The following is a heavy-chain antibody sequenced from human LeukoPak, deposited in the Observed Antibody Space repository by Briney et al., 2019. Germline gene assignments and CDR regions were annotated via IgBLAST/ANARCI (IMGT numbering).Heavy chain of an antibody. Sequence: PGGSLRLSCAASGFTFSSYAMHWVRQAPGKGLEWVAVISYDGSNKYYADSVKGRFTISRDNSKNTLYLQMNSLRAEDTAVYYCARSRFRDGYNHQGAFDIWGQGTMVTVSS. V-gene: IGHV3-30-3*01. D-gene: IGHD5-24*01. J-gene: IGHJ3*02. CDR3: ARSRFRDGYNHQGAFDI. CDR1: GFTFSSYA. CDR2: ISYDGSNK.